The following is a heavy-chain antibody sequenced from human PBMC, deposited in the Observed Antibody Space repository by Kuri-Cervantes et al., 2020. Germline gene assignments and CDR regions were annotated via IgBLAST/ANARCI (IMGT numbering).Heavy chain of an antibody. J-gene: IGHJ6*03. CDR3: TTGDQVPADEMTGWRWGYYYYYMDV. Sequence: GGSLRLSCAASGFTFSSYGMHWVRQAPGKGLEWVAVIWYDGSNKYYADSVKGRFTISRDNSKNTLYLQMNSLKTEDTAVYYCTTGDQVPADEMTGWRWGYYYYYMDVCGKGTTVTVSS. CDR2: IWYDGSNK. D-gene: IGHD2-2*01. V-gene: IGHV3-33*01. CDR1: GFTFSSYG.